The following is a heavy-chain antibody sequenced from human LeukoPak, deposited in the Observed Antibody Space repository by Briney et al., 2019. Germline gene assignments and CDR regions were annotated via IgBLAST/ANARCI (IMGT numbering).Heavy chain of an antibody. CDR2: IYYSGRT. Sequence: SETLSLTCTVSGGSITTDHWNWVRQPPGKGLEWIGCIYYSGRTYYNPSLESRVTISVDMSKSQFSLKLSSVTAADRAVYYCARWYSSGWAFDYWGQGTLVTVSS. J-gene: IGHJ4*02. V-gene: IGHV4-59*08. CDR1: GGSITTDH. CDR3: ARWYSSGWAFDY. D-gene: IGHD6-19*01.